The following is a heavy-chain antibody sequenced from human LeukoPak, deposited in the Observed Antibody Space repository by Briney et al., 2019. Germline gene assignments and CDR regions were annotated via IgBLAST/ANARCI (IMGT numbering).Heavy chain of an antibody. D-gene: IGHD6-19*01. J-gene: IGHJ4*02. CDR2: IYFSGST. CDR3: ARDLQWLVL. Sequence: SSETLSLTCTVSGGSISSSSYYWGWIRQPPEKGLEWIGNIYFSGSTYYNPSLKSRVTISVDKSKNQFSLKLSSVTAADTAVYYCARDLQWLVLWGQGTLVTVSS. V-gene: IGHV4-39*07. CDR1: GGSISSSSYY.